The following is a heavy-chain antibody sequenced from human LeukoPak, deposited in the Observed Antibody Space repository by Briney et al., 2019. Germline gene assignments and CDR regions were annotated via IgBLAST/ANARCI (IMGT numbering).Heavy chain of an antibody. CDR2: MNPNSGNT. V-gene: IGHV1-8*01. J-gene: IGHJ4*02. CDR1: GYTFTSYD. D-gene: IGHD2-8*01. Sequence: ASVKVSCKASGYTFTSYDINWVRQATGQGLEWMGWMNPNSGNTGYVQKFQGRVTMTRNTSTNTAYMELSSLRSEDTAVYYCGRGRGNGRPENYFDYWGQGTLVTVSS. CDR3: GRGRGNGRPENYFDY.